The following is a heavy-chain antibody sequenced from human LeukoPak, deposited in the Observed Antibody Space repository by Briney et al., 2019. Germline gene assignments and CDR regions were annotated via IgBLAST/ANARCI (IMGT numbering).Heavy chain of an antibody. Sequence: GGSLRLSCVASGFTFSSYEMNWVRQAPGEGLEWVSYISSSGSTIYYADSVKGRFTISRNNAKNSLYLQMNSLRAEDTAVYYCASIAVTGTGAYWGQGTLVTVSS. D-gene: IGHD6-19*01. V-gene: IGHV3-48*03. CDR3: ASIAVTGTGAY. CDR1: GFTFSSYE. CDR2: ISSSGSTI. J-gene: IGHJ4*02.